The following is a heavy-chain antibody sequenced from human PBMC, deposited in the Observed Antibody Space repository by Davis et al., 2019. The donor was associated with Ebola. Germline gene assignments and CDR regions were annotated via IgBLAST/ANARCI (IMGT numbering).Heavy chain of an antibody. CDR1: GFTFSDSY. CDR3: ARSGYNWNYYYGMDV. CDR2: ISSRGSTI. Sequence: GGSLRLSCAVSGFTFSDSYMTWIRQAPGKGLEWISYISSRGSTIYYGDPAKGRFTVSRDNTKNSLYLQMNSLRAEDTAVYYCARSGYNWNYYYGMDVWGKGTTVTVSS. J-gene: IGHJ6*04. D-gene: IGHD1-20*01. V-gene: IGHV3-11*04.